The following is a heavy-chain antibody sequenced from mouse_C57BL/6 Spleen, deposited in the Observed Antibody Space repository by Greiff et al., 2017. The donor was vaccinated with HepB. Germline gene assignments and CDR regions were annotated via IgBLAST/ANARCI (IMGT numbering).Heavy chain of an antibody. CDR2: ISYDGSN. D-gene: IGHD2-4*01. CDR1: GYSITSGYY. CDR3: ARDFDYETWFAY. Sequence: DVKLQESGPGLVKPSQSLSLTCSVTGYSITSGYYWNWIRQFPGNTLEWMGYISYDGSNNYNPSLKNRISITRDTSKNQLFLKLNSVTTEDTATFYCARDFDYETWFAYWGQGTLVTVSA. V-gene: IGHV3-6*01. J-gene: IGHJ3*01.